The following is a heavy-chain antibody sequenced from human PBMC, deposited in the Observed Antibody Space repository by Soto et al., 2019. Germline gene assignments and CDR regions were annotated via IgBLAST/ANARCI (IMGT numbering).Heavy chain of an antibody. Sequence: QVQLQESGPGLVKPSQTLSLTCTVSGGSISSGDYYWSWIRQPPGKGLEWIGYIYYSGRTYYNPSLKSRVTIAAATSKQQFPLNLSSATAALTAVYYCPRVQGGGGAMVHNYGGQGTLVTVSS. CDR3: PRVQGGGGAMVHNY. CDR1: GGSISSGDYY. CDR2: IYYSGRT. V-gene: IGHV4-30-4*01. J-gene: IGHJ4*02. D-gene: IGHD1-1*01.